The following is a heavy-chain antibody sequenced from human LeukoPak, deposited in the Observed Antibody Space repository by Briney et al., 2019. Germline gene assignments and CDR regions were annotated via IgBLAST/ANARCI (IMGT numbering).Heavy chain of an antibody. CDR1: GYTFTDYY. V-gene: IGHV1-2*02. CDR3: ARVGSNCGAGSCLDY. Sequence: ASVNVSCKASGYTFTDYYMHWVRQAPGQRLEWMGWTNPNSGGPNFAQKFQGRVTMTRDTSISTAYMELSRLRSDDTAVYYCARVGSNCGAGSCLDYWGQGTLVTVSA. D-gene: IGHD2-15*01. J-gene: IGHJ4*02. CDR2: TNPNSGGP.